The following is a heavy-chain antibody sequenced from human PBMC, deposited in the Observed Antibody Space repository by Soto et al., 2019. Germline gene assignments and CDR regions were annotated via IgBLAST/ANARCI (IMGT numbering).Heavy chain of an antibody. Sequence: EVQLVESGGGLVQPGGSLRLSCAASGFTLSSYYISWVRQAPGKGLEWVGNIKGDGSDTHYVDSVKGRFTISRGNAENSIYLQMNNLRAEDTAMYYCARDTVTADWGQGTLVTVSS. CDR2: IKGDGSDT. V-gene: IGHV3-7*03. J-gene: IGHJ4*02. CDR1: GFTLSSYY. CDR3: ARDTVTAD.